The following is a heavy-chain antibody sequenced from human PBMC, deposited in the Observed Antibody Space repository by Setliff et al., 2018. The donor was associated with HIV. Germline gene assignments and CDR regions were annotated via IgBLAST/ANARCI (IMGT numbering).Heavy chain of an antibody. D-gene: IGHD2-2*01. Sequence: KTSETLSLTCTVSGDSISSSDYFWSWIRQFPGKGLEWIGYIYNSGSTYYNPSLQSRVTISIDTSQNQFSLKLNSVTAADTAVYYCARGESTTWDLAEYFQHWGHGTLVTVSS. V-gene: IGHV4-31*03. CDR2: IYNSGST. CDR3: ARGESTTWDLAEYFQH. J-gene: IGHJ1*01. CDR1: GDSISSSDYF.